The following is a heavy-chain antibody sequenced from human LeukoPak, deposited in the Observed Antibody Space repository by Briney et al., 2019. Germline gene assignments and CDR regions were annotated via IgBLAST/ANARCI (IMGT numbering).Heavy chain of an antibody. CDR1: GYSISSGYY. CDR3: ARMDTAMVLGNFDY. V-gene: IGHV4-38-2*01. J-gene: IGHJ4*02. Sequence: SETLSLTCAVSGYSISSGYYWGWIRQPPGKGLEWIGSIYYSGSTYYNPSLKSRVTISVDTSKNQFSLKLSSVTAADTAVYYCARMDTAMVLGNFDYWGQGTLVTVSS. D-gene: IGHD5-18*01. CDR2: IYYSGST.